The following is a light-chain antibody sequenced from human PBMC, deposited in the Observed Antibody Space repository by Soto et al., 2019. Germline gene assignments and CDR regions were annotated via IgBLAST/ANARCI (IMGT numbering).Light chain of an antibody. J-gene: IGLJ1*01. Sequence: QSVLTQPASVSGSPGQSITISCTGTSSDVGGYNYVSWYQQHPGKVPKLMIYEVSNRPSGVSNRFSGSKSGNTASLTVSVLQVEDEADYYCTSYTTSDTFVFGTGTKLTVL. CDR2: EVS. CDR1: SSDVGGYNY. V-gene: IGLV2-14*01. CDR3: TSYTTSDTFV.